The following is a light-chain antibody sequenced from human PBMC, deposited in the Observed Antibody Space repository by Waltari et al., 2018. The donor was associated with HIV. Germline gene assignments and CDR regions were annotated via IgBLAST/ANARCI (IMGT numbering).Light chain of an antibody. V-gene: IGLV1-47*01. CDR2: SSN. CDR1: SSNIGSSY. Sequence: QSVLTQPPSASGTPGQRATISCSGRSSNIGSSYVYWYQKVPGMAPTLLIYSSNHLPAGVPYRFSGSKSGTSASLAISGRRFEDEADYYCAAWDDSLSGYVFGTVTKVTVL. J-gene: IGLJ1*01. CDR3: AAWDDSLSGYV.